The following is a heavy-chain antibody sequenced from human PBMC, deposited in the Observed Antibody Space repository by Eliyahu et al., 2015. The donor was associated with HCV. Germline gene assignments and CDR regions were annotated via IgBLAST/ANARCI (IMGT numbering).Heavy chain of an antibody. J-gene: IGHJ4*02. CDR1: GGLFTSYT. CDR2: SIPNLGIA. CDR3: ARDRQGVTSKYHYFDV. D-gene: IGHD4-17*01. V-gene: IGHV1-69*04. Sequence: QVRLVQSGAEVKRSGSSVKVSCKTYGGLFTSYTIXWLRQAPGQGLGWXGRSIPNLGIAAYASKFQGRVTITADKSTSTVFMQLTSLTYEDTALYFCARDRQGVTSKYHYFDVWGQGTLVSVS.